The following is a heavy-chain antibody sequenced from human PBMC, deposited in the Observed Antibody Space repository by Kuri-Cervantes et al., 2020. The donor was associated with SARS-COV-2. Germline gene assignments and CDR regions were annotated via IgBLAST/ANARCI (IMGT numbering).Heavy chain of an antibody. CDR2: IYHSGST. J-gene: IGHJ4*02. CDR3: ARDGLSGYIVVVPAAFDY. Sequence: SQTLSLTCAVYGGSFSGYYWSWIRQPPGKGLEWIGSIYHSGSTYYNPSLKSRVTISVDTSKNQFSLKLSSVTAADTAVYYCARDGLSGYIVVVPAAFDYWGQGTLVTVSS. V-gene: IGHV4-34*01. CDR1: GGSFSGYY. D-gene: IGHD2-2*01.